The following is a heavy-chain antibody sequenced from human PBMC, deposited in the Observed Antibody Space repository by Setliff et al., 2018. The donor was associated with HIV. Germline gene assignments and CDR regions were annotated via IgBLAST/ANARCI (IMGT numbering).Heavy chain of an antibody. CDR3: ARDRYYDSSGYYWFDAFDI. CDR2: INPNSGGT. Sequence: ASVKVSCKASGYTFTGYYMHWVRQAPGQGLEWMGWINPNSGGTNYAQKFQGRVTMTRDTSISTAYMELSRLRSDDPAVYYCARDRYYDSSGYYWFDAFDIWGQGTMVTVAS. D-gene: IGHD3-22*01. CDR1: GYTFTGYY. V-gene: IGHV1-2*02. J-gene: IGHJ3*02.